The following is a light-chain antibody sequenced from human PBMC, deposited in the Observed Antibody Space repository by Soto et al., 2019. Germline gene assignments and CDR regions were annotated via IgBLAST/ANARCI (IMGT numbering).Light chain of an antibody. J-gene: IGKJ5*01. CDR2: GAS. V-gene: IGKV3-15*01. CDR3: QQYNNGPPIP. Sequence: EIAVTQSPATLSVSPRERAALSCSASQSVSSNLAWYQQKPGQAPRLLIYGASTRATGIPARFSGSGSGTEFTLTISSLQSEDFAVYYCQQYNNGPPIPFGQGTRLAIK. CDR1: QSVSSN.